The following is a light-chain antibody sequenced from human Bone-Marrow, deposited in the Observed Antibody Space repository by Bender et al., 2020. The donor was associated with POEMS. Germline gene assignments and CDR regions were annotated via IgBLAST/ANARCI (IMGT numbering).Light chain of an antibody. CDR1: NSDIGDYNY. V-gene: IGLV2-11*01. Sequence: QSALTQPRSVSGSPGQSVTISCTGTNSDIGDYNYVSWYQQHPGKAPKLIIYDVSKRPAGVPDRFSGSKSGNTASLIISGLQAEDEADYYCSSYTSISTLEVLFGGGTKLTVL. CDR2: DVS. CDR3: SSYTSISTLEVL. J-gene: IGLJ2*01.